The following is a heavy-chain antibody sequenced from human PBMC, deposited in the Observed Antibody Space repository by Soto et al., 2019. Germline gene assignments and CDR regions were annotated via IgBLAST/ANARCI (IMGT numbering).Heavy chain of an antibody. CDR2: INHSGST. CDR3: AREFEYSSSNWFDP. D-gene: IGHD6-6*01. J-gene: IGHJ5*02. CDR1: GGSFSGYY. V-gene: IGHV4-34*01. Sequence: PSETLSLTCAVYGGSFSGYYWSWIRQPPGKGLEWIGEINHSGSTNYNPSLKSRVTISVDTSKNQFSLKLSSVTAADTAVYYCAREFEYSSSNWFDPWGQGTLVTVSS.